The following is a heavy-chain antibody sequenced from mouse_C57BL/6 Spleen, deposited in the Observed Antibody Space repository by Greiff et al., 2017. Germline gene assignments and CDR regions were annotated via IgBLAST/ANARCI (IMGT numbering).Heavy chain of an antibody. D-gene: IGHD2-14*01. Sequence: QVQLQQPGAELVRPGASVTLSCKASGYTFTDYEMHWVKQTPVHGLAWIGAIHPETGGTAYNQKFKGKAILTADKSSNTAYMELRSLTSEDSAVYYCTREVRRVPFDVWGTGTTVTVSS. J-gene: IGHJ1*03. CDR2: IHPETGGT. V-gene: IGHV1-15*01. CDR3: TREVRRVPFDV. CDR1: GYTFTDYE.